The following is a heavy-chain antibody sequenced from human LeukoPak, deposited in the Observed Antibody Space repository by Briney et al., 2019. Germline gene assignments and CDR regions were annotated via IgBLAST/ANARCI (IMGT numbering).Heavy chain of an antibody. V-gene: IGHV1-45*02. Sequence: GASVKVSCKASGYTRTYHYLHWVRQAPGQAPEWMGWITPFNGDTYYAQKFQDRVSFTSDRSMSTAYMELSSLRSEDTAVYYCTSLLVDAAVLDAVDIWGQGTMVTVSS. CDR2: ITPFNGDT. D-gene: IGHD5-18*01. CDR1: GYTRTYHY. J-gene: IGHJ3*02. CDR3: TSLLVDAAVLDAVDI.